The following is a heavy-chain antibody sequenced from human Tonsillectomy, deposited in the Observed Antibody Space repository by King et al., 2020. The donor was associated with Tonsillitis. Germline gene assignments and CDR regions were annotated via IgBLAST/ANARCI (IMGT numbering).Heavy chain of an antibody. CDR3: AKEGGVVAANPSRGRVGMEV. CDR2: ISYDGSNK. Sequence: VQLVESGGGVVQPGRSLRLSCAASGFTFSSYGMHWVRQAPGKGLEWVAVISYDGSNKYYADSVKGRFTISRENSKNTLYLQMNSLRDEDTAVYYCAKEGGVVAANPSRGRVGMEVWGQGTTVTVSS. CDR1: GFTFSSYG. V-gene: IGHV3-30*18. J-gene: IGHJ6*02. D-gene: IGHD2-15*01.